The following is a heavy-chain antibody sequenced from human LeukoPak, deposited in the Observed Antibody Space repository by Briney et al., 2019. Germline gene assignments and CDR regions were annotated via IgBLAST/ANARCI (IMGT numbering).Heavy chain of an antibody. Sequence: PGGSLTLSCAASGFIFSDYYMDWVRQAPGKGLEWVGRSRNKVNGYTTEYAASVKDRFTILRDDSRNSVYLQMNSLKSEDSAIYYCSRGYCSTITCPDFYGMDVWGQGTTVSVS. CDR2: SRNKVNGYTT. CDR3: SRGYCSTITCPDFYGMDV. D-gene: IGHD2-2*01. CDR1: GFIFSDYY. V-gene: IGHV3-72*01. J-gene: IGHJ6*02.